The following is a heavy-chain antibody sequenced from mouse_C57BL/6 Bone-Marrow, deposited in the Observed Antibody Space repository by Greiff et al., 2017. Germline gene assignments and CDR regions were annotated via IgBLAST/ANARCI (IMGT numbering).Heavy chain of an antibody. CDR2: IYPGGGYT. V-gene: IGHV1-63*01. D-gene: IGHD2-4*01. CDR3: ATYDYDGGAWFAY. CDR1: GYTFTNYW. J-gene: IGHJ3*01. Sequence: VKLQQSGAELVRPGTSVKMSCKASGYTFTNYWIGWAKQRPGHGLEWIGDIYPGGGYTNYNEKFKGKATLTADKSSSTAYMQFSSLTSEDSAIYYCATYDYDGGAWFAYWGQGTLVTVSA.